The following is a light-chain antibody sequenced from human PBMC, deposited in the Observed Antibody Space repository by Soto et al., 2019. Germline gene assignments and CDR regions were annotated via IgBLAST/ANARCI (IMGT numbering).Light chain of an antibody. CDR2: DAS. V-gene: IGKV1-5*01. Sequence: DIQMTQSPSTLSASVGDRVTITCRASQSISSWLAWYQQKPGKAPKLLIYDASSLESGVPSSFSGSGSGTEFTLTISSLQPDDFATYHCQQYNSYSTWTFGQGTKVEIK. CDR1: QSISSW. J-gene: IGKJ1*01. CDR3: QQYNSYSTWT.